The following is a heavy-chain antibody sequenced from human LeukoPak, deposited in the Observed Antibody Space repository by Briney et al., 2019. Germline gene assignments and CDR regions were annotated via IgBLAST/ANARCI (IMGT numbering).Heavy chain of an antibody. CDR2: INPNSGGT. V-gene: IGHV1-2*02. D-gene: IGHD3-22*01. J-gene: IGHJ1*01. CDR3: ARDYYDSSGYAEYFQH. Sequence: ASVKVSCKASGYTFTGYYMHWVRQAPGQGLEWMGWINPNSGGTNYAQKPQGRVTMTTDTSTSTAYMELGSLRSDDTAVYYCARDYYDSSGYAEYFQHWGQGTLVTVSS. CDR1: GYTFTGYY.